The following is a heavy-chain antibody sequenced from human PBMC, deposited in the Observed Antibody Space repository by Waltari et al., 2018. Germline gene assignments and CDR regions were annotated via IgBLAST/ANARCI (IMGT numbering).Heavy chain of an antibody. V-gene: IGHV4-61*02. CDR2: SDTSGST. J-gene: IGHJ4*02. CDR1: GGSIRRGSYY. CDR3: ARAFHDYGSGSAPDY. D-gene: IGHD3-10*01. Sequence: QVQLQESGPGLVKPSQTLSLTCTVSGGSIRRGSYYWSWIRQHAGKGLEWIGRSDTSGSTNYNTALTGRVNISGDTSKNQCARKLSSVTAADTAVYYCARAFHDYGSGSAPDYWGQGTLVTVSS.